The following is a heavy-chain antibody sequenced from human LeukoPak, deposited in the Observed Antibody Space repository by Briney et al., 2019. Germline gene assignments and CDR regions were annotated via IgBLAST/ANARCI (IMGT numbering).Heavy chain of an antibody. CDR2: ISYDGSNK. CDR1: GLTFSSYA. CDR3: ARGGSTMVRGVISY. V-gene: IGHV3-30*04. J-gene: IGHJ4*02. Sequence: GRSLRLSCAASGLTFSSYAMHWVRQAPGKGLEWVAVISYDGSNKYYADSVKGRFTISRDNSKNTLYLQMNSLRAEDTAVYYCARGGSTMVRGVISYWGQGTLVTVSS. D-gene: IGHD3-10*01.